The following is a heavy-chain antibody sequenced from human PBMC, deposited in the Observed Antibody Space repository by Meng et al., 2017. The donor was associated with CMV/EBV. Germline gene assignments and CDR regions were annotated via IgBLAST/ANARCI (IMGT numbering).Heavy chain of an antibody. V-gene: IGHV1-46*01. D-gene: IGHD1-26*01. CDR2: INPSGGST. Sequence: ASVKVSCKASGGTFSSYAISWVRQAPGQGLEWMGIINPSGGSTSYAQKFQGRVTMTRDTSTSTVYMELSSLRSEDTAVYYCARGTLSGSSPAVLDYWGQGTLVTVSS. CDR3: ARGTLSGSSPAVLDY. J-gene: IGHJ4*02. CDR1: GGTFSSYA.